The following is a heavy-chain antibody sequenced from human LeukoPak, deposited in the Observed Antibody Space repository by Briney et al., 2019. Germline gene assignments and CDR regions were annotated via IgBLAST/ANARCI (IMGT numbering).Heavy chain of an antibody. Sequence: GGSLRLSCAASGFTFSSYWMHWVRQAPGKGLEWVANIKQDGSEKYYVDSVKGRFTISRDNAKNSLYLQMNSLRAEDTAVYYCAGRQEYCSGGSCYSRDYWGQGTLVTVSS. CDR3: AGRQEYCSGGSCYSRDY. CDR2: IKQDGSEK. J-gene: IGHJ4*02. V-gene: IGHV3-7*01. CDR1: GFTFSSYW. D-gene: IGHD2-15*01.